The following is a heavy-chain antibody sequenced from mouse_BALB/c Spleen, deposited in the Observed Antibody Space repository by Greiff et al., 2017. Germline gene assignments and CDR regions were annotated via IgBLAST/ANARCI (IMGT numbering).Heavy chain of an antibody. Sequence: EVQLQQSGPELVKPGASVKMSCKASGYTFTSYVMHWVKQKPGQGLEWIGYINPYNDGTKYNEKFKGKATLTSDKSSSTAYMELSSLTSEDSAVYYCARGGTTVVVRTGYAMDYWGQGTSVTVSS. V-gene: IGHV1-14*01. CDR3: ARGGTTVVVRTGYAMDY. D-gene: IGHD1-1*01. J-gene: IGHJ4*01. CDR2: INPYNDGT. CDR1: GYTFTSYV.